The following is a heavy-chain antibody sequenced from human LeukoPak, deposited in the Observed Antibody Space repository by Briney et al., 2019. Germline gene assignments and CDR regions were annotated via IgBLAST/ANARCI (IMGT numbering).Heavy chain of an antibody. Sequence: SETLSLTCTVSGGSISSYYWSWIRQPPGKGLEWIGYIYTSGSTNYNPSLKSRVTISVDTSKNQFSLKLSSVTAADTAVYYCARHHCSSTSCYIFDYWGQGTLVTVSS. CDR1: GGSISSYY. CDR3: ARHHCSSTSCYIFDY. D-gene: IGHD2-2*02. J-gene: IGHJ4*02. V-gene: IGHV4-4*09. CDR2: IYTSGST.